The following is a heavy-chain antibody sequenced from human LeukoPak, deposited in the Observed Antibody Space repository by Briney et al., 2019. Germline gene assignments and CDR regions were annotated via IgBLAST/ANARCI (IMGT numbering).Heavy chain of an antibody. V-gene: IGHV4-39*07. Sequence: SETLSLTCTVSGGSISSSSYYWGWIRQPPGKGLEWIGSIYYSGSTYYNPSLKSRVTISVDTSKNQFSLKLSSVTAADTAVYYCARGYSFDIWGQGTMVTVSS. D-gene: IGHD2-21*01. J-gene: IGHJ3*02. CDR1: GGSISSSSYY. CDR3: ARGYSFDI. CDR2: IYYSGST.